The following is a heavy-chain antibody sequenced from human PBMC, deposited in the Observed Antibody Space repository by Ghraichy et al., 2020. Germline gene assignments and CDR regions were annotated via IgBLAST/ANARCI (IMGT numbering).Heavy chain of an antibody. J-gene: IGHJ6*02. CDR2: ISYDGSNK. D-gene: IGHD6-13*01. CDR1: GFTFSSYA. V-gene: IGHV3-30-3*01. CDR3: AGRVGIAAADIYYYYGMDV. Sequence: GGSLRLSCAASGFTFSSYAMHWVRQAPGKGLEWVAVISYDGSNKYYADSVKGRFTISRDNSKNTQYLQMNSLRAEDTAVYYCAGRVGIAAADIYYYYGMDVWGQGTTVTVSS.